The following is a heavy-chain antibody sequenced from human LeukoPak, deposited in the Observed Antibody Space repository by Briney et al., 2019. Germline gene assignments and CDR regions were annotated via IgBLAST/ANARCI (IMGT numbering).Heavy chain of an antibody. CDR3: ARELITMVRGVTPFDY. J-gene: IGHJ4*02. CDR1: GYTFTGYY. V-gene: IGHV1-2*06. CDR2: INPNSGGR. D-gene: IGHD3-10*01. Sequence: ASVKVSCKASGYTFTGYYMHWVGQAPGQGKEWMGRINPNSGGRNYAQKFQGRVRKTRETNNSRDYMEVRRERDSERAVYYCARELITMVRGVTPFDYWGQGTLVTVSS.